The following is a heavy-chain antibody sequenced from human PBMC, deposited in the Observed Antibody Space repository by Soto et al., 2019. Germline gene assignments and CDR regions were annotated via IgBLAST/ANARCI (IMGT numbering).Heavy chain of an antibody. V-gene: IGHV4-34*01. CDR2: INHSVST. CDR3: ARLRRGYNWFDP. D-gene: IGHD3-16*01. CDR1: GGSFSGYY. J-gene: IGHJ5*02. Sequence: PSETLSLTCAVYGGSFSGYYWSWIRQPPGKGLEWIGEINHSVSTNYNPSLKSRVTISVDTSKNQFSLKLSSVTAADTAVYYCARLRRGYNWFDPWGQGTLVTVSS.